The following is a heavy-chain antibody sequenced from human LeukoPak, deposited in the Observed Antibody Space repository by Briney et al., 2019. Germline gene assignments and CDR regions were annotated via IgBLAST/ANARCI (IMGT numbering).Heavy chain of an antibody. CDR1: GYTLTELS. Sequence: ASVKVSCKVSGYTLTELSMHWVRQAPGKGLEWMGGFDPEDGETIYAQKFQGRVTMTEDTSTDTAYMELSSLRSEDTAVYYCATIESIAARQGVYYFDYWGQGTLVTVSS. CDR2: FDPEDGET. J-gene: IGHJ4*02. D-gene: IGHD6-6*01. CDR3: ATIESIAARQGVYYFDY. V-gene: IGHV1-24*01.